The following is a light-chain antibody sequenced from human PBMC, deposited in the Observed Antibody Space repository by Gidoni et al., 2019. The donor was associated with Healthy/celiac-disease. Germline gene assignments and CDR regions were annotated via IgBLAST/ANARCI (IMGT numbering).Light chain of an antibody. J-gene: IGKJ2*03. CDR3: QQDNNWPPYS. CDR2: GAS. CDR1: QTVSSN. V-gene: IGKV3D-15*01. Sequence: VMTQSPATLSVSPGERATLPCRASQTVSSNLAWYQQRPGQAPRLLIYGASTRATGIPARFSGSGSGTEFTLTISSLQSEDFAVYYCQQDNNWPPYSFGQGTKLEIK.